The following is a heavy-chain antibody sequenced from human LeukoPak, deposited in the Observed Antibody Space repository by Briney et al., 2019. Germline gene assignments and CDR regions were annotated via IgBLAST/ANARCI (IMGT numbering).Heavy chain of an antibody. CDR1: GFTFSDYW. D-gene: IGHD3-10*02. Sequence: GGSLRLSCTASGFTFSDYWMYWVRQAPGKGLMWVSRIHTDGSITNYADSVKGRFTVSRDNAKNTLNLQTSGLRAEDTAVYYCARLFSDYYVSFDSWGQGTLVTVSS. CDR3: ARLFSDYYVSFDS. J-gene: IGHJ4*02. V-gene: IGHV3-74*01. CDR2: IHTDGSIT.